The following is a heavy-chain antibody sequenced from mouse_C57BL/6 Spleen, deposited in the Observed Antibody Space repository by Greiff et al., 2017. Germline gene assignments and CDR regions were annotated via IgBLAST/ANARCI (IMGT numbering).Heavy chain of an antibody. CDR2: IYPGGGYT. CDR3: ARNWDRWYFDV. CDR1: GYTFTNYW. V-gene: IGHV1-63*01. D-gene: IGHD4-1*01. J-gene: IGHJ1*03. Sequence: QLQQSGAELVRPGTSVKMSCKASGYTFTNYWIGWAKQRPGHGLEWIGDIYPGGGYTNYNEKFKGKATLTADKSSSTAYMQFSSLTSEDSAIYYCARNWDRWYFDVWGTGTTVTVSS.